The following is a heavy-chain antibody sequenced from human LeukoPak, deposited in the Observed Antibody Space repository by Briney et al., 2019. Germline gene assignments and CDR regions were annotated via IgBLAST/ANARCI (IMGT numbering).Heavy chain of an antibody. D-gene: IGHD2-21*01. CDR3: AREIEVGGGGLL. CDR1: ANSFANYW. J-gene: IGHJ4*02. V-gene: IGHV5-51*01. CDR2: IYPGDSDT. Sequence: GESLKISCKGSANSFANYWIGWVRQMPGKGLEWMGIIYPGDSDTIYSPSFQGQVTISADKSISTAYLQWSSLKASDTAMYYCAREIEVGGGGLLWGQGTLVTVSS.